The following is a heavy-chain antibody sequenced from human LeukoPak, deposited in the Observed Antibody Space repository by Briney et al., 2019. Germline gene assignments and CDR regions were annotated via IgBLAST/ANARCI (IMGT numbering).Heavy chain of an antibody. J-gene: IGHJ5*02. Sequence: ASVKVSCKASGGTFSSYAISWVRQARGQGLEWMGGIIPIFGTANYAQKFQGRVTITADKSTSTAYMELSSLRSEDTAVCYCARDGYYGSGSPQFDPWGQGTLVTVSS. D-gene: IGHD3-10*01. CDR1: GGTFSSYA. V-gene: IGHV1-69*06. CDR3: ARDGYYGSGSPQFDP. CDR2: IIPIFGTA.